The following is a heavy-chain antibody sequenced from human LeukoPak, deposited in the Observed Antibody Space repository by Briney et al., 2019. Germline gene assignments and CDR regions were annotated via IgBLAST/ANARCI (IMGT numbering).Heavy chain of an antibody. CDR2: IYYSGST. J-gene: IGHJ4*02. CDR1: GGSISSYY. CDR3: ARSDTSKLCDY. Sequence: SETLSPTCTVSGGSISSYYWSWIRQPPGKGLEWIGYIYYSGSTNYNPSLKSRVTISVDTSKNQFSLKLSSVTAADTAVYYCARSDTSKLCDYWGQGTLVTVSS. V-gene: IGHV4-59*12. D-gene: IGHD2-15*01.